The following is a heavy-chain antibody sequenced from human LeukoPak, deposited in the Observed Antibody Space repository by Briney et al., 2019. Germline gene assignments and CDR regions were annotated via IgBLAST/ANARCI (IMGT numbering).Heavy chain of an antibody. V-gene: IGHV3-23*01. CDR2: LSGTGGST. CDR1: GFTFSNYA. J-gene: IGHJ4*02. D-gene: IGHD2/OR15-2a*01. CDR3: ARDYHNKGHDY. Sequence: PGGSLRLSCAASGFTFSNYAMSWVRQAPGKGLEWVSTLSGTGGSTYYADSVKGRFTIFRDNTKNSLYLQMSSLRAEDTAIYYCARDYHNKGHDYWGPGTLVTVSS.